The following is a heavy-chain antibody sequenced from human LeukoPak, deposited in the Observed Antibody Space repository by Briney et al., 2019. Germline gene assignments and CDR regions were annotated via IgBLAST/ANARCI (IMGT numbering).Heavy chain of an antibody. J-gene: IGHJ4*02. CDR3: ARIGYSSSCNDY. CDR2: ISAGGSRT. V-gene: IGHV3-23*01. CDR1: GFTFRNYA. D-gene: IGHD2-2*01. Sequence: PGGSLRLSCAASGFTFRNYAMSWVRQIPGKGLEWVSGISAGGSRTYYSDSVKGRFTISRDNSKNTLYLQMSSLRVDDTAVYYCARIGYSSSCNDYWGQGTLVTVSS.